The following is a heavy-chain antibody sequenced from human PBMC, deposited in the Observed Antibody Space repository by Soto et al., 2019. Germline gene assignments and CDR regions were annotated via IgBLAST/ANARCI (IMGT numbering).Heavy chain of an antibody. CDR2: INSKTDGGTA. Sequence: EVQLVESGGGLVKPGVSLRLSCAASGFTFTNAWMNWVRQAPGKGLEWVGRINSKTDGGTADYAAPVKGRFTISRDDSRTTVYLQMNSLKAAGTAVYYCTTGGVPAADTGYYYYAMDVWGQGTTVTVSS. CDR1: GFTFTNAW. V-gene: IGHV3-15*07. J-gene: IGHJ6*02. CDR3: TTGGVPAADTGYYYYAMDV. D-gene: IGHD2-2*01.